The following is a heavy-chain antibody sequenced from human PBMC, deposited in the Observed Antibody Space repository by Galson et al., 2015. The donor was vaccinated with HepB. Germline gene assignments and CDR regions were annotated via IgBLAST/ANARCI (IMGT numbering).Heavy chain of an antibody. V-gene: IGHV3-21*01. CDR2: MSSSTNYI. D-gene: IGHD2-2*01. CDR3: ATNTPAAVMRASGMDV. CDR1: GSILSSYS. J-gene: IGHJ6*02. Sequence: SLRLSCAASGSILSSYSMNWVRQAPGKGLEWVSSMSSSTNYIYYADSVKGRFTVSIDNAKNSLFLQKNSLRAEDTAVYYCATNTPAAVMRASGMDVWGQGTAVTVSS.